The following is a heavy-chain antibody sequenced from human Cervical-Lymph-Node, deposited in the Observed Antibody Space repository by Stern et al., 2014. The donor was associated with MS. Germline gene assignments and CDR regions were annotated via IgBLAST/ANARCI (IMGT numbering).Heavy chain of an antibody. V-gene: IGHV1-18*01. CDR3: ARGLLGSENAFDI. D-gene: IGHD2-15*01. CDR2: ISSSNCNE. Sequence: QVQLGESGAEVKKPGASVKVSCKASGYTFTSSGISWVRQAPGQGLEWMGWISSSNCNENYAQKLQGRVTMTTDTSTSTAYMELRSLRSDDTAVYYCARGLLGSENAFDIWGQGTMVTVSS. CDR1: GYTFTSSG. J-gene: IGHJ3*02.